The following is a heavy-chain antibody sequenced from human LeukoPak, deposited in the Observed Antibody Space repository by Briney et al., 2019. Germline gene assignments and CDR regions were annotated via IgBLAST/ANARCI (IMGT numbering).Heavy chain of an antibody. Sequence: SETLSLTCTVSGGSISSYYWSWIRQPAGKGLEWIGRIYTSGSTNYNPSLKSRVTMSVDTSKSQFSLKLSSVTAADTAVYYCARSGILTGYRNAFDIWGQGTMVTVSS. CDR3: ARSGILTGYRNAFDI. CDR2: IYTSGST. D-gene: IGHD3-9*01. V-gene: IGHV4-4*07. J-gene: IGHJ3*02. CDR1: GGSISSYY.